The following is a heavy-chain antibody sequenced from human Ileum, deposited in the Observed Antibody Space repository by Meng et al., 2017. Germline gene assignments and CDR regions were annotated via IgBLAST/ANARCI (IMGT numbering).Heavy chain of an antibody. CDR2: VWYDGGNK. Sequence: GESLKISCAASGFTFRSYSMHWVRQAPGKGLQWVAIVWYDGGNKYYDDSVKGRFTISRDNSKNTVYLQMNSPRAEDTAVYYCGRHHCGGDNCDNDYWGPGTVVTVSS. J-gene: IGHJ4*02. V-gene: IGHV3-33*01. CDR3: GRHHCGGDNCDNDY. CDR1: GFTFRSYS. D-gene: IGHD2-21*01.